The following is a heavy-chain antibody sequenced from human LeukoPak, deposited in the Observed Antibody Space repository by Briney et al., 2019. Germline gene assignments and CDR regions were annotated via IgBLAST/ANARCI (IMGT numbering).Heavy chain of an antibody. CDR1: GDSVSSNSAA. CDR2: TYYRSKWYS. Sequence: SQTLSLTCAISGDSVSSNSAAWSWIWQSPSRGLEWLGRTYYRSKWYSDYPVSVRSRITINPDTSKNQFSLQLNSVTPEDTAVYYCARGITVIGYYFDSWGQGTLVTVSS. CDR3: ARGITVIGYYFDS. J-gene: IGHJ4*02. D-gene: IGHD6-19*01. V-gene: IGHV6-1*01.